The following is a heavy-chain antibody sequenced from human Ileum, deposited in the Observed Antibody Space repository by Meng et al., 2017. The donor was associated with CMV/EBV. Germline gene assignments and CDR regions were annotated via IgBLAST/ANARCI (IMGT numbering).Heavy chain of an antibody. CDR2: INHSGST. CDR3: ARTRIRYCSSTSCYTTPYYYYGMDV. V-gene: IGHV4-34*01. D-gene: IGHD2-2*02. Sequence: SWIRQPPGKGLEWIGEINHSGSTNYNPSLKSRVTISVDTSKNQFSLKLSSVTAADTAVYYCARTRIRYCSSTSCYTTPYYYYGMDVWGQGTTVTVSS. J-gene: IGHJ6*02.